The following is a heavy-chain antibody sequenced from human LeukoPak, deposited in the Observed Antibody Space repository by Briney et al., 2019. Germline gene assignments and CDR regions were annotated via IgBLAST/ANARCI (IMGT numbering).Heavy chain of an antibody. Sequence: ASVKVSCKASGYTFTSYAMNWVRQAPGQGLEWTGWINTNTGNPTYAQGFTGRFVFSLDTSVSTAYLQISSLKAEDTAVYYCARLNLWFGELSYYYYYMDVWGKGTTVTISS. D-gene: IGHD3-10*01. CDR1: GYTFTSYA. V-gene: IGHV7-4-1*02. CDR3: ARLNLWFGELSYYYYYMDV. CDR2: INTNTGNP. J-gene: IGHJ6*03.